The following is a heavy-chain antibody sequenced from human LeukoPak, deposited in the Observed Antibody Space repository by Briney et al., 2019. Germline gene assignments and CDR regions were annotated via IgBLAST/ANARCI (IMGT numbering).Heavy chain of an antibody. V-gene: IGHV3-23*01. CDR2: ISGSGGST. J-gene: IGHJ4*02. CDR1: GFTFSGYA. CDR3: AKGLAAAGTFDY. D-gene: IGHD6-13*01. Sequence: PGGSLRLSCAASGFTFSGYAMSWVRQAPGKGLEWVSAISGSGGSTYYADSVKGRFTISRDNSKNTLYLQMNSLRAEDTAVYYCAKGLAAAGTFDYWGQGTLVTVSS.